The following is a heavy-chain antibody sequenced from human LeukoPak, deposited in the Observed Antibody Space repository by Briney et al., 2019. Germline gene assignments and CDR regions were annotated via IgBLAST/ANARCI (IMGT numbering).Heavy chain of an antibody. CDR1: GFTFSSYW. Sequence: PGGSLRLSCAASGFTFSSYWMSWVRQAPGKGLEWVANIKQDGSEKYYVDSVKGRFTISRDNAKNSLYLQMNSLRAEDTAVYYCARSPLNWASKPLDYYYYGMDVWGQGTTVTVSS. CDR3: ARSPLNWASKPLDYYYYGMDV. J-gene: IGHJ6*02. D-gene: IGHD1-1*01. CDR2: IKQDGSEK. V-gene: IGHV3-7*01.